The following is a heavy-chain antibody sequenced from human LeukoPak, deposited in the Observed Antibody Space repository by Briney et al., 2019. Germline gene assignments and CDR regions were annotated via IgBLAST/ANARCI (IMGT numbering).Heavy chain of an antibody. V-gene: IGHV3-23*01. CDR3: AKGRDIVGAFAFDY. CDR2: ISGSGGST. J-gene: IGHJ4*02. CDR1: GFTFDDYA. D-gene: IGHD1-26*01. Sequence: GSLRLSCAASGFTFDDYAMHWVRQAPGKGLEWVSAISGSGGSTYYADSVKGRFTISRDNSKNTLYLQMNSLRAEDTAVYYCAKGRDIVGAFAFDYWGQGTLVTVSS.